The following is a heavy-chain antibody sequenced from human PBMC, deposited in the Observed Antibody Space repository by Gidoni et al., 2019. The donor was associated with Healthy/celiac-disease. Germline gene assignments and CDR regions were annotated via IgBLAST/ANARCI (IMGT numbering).Heavy chain of an antibody. CDR3: ARGRWLQSGWFDP. Sequence: EVQLLESGGGLVQPGGSLRLSCAASAFTFSSYAMSWVRQAPGKGLEWVAAISGSGGSTYYADTVKGRFTISRDNAKNTLYLQMNSLRAEDTAVYYCARGRWLQSGWFDPWGQGTLVTVSS. CDR2: ISGSGGST. V-gene: IGHV3-23*01. J-gene: IGHJ5*02. D-gene: IGHD5-12*01. CDR1: AFTFSSYA.